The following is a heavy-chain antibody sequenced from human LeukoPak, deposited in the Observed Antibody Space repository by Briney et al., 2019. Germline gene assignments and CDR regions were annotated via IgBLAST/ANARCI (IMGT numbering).Heavy chain of an antibody. V-gene: IGHV3-11*01. Sequence: GGSLRLSCAASGFTFSDYYMSWIRQGPGKGLEWVSYISSSGSTIYYADSVKGRFTISRDNAKNSLYLQMNSLRAEDTAVYYCARGSYDSSGYYRGVYFDYWGQGTLVTVSS. J-gene: IGHJ4*02. CDR2: ISSSGSTI. CDR1: GFTFSDYY. CDR3: ARGSYDSSGYYRGVYFDY. D-gene: IGHD3-22*01.